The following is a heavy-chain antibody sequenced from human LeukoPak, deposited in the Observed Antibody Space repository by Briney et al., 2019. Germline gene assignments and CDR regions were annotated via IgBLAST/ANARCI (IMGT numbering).Heavy chain of an antibody. CDR1: GGSISSGGYS. D-gene: IGHD5-18*01. CDR3: ARGPSQDSYGWGTVWFFDY. CDR2: IYHSGST. Sequence: PSETLSLTCAVSGGSISSGGYSWSWIRQPPGKGLEWIRYIYHSGSTYYNPSLKSRVTISVDRSKNQFSLKLSSVTAADTAVYYCARGPSQDSYGWGTVWFFDYWGQGTLVTVSS. V-gene: IGHV4-30-2*01. J-gene: IGHJ4*02.